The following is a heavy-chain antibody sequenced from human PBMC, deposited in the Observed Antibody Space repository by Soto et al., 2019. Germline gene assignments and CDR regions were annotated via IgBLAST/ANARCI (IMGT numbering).Heavy chain of an antibody. J-gene: IGHJ4*02. Sequence: GGSLRLSCAASGFTVSSYWTHWVRQAPGKGLVWVSRISPAGSSTYYADPVRGRFTLSRDYSRNILFLQMDSLRADDTALYYCTTWLTAHFDYWGRGTQVTVSS. CDR1: GFTVSSYW. CDR3: TTWLTAHFDY. CDR2: ISPAGSST. D-gene: IGHD2-21*02. V-gene: IGHV3-74*01.